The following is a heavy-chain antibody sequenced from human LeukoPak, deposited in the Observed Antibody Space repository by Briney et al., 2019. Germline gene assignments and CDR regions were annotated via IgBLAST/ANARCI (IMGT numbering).Heavy chain of an antibody. CDR2: ISPTGDST. CDR3: AREASGGYFDY. CDR1: GYTFNSYY. J-gene: IGHJ4*02. Sequence: SVKVSCKASGYTFNSYYMHWVRHAPGQGLECVGLISPTGDSTNYAQTFRGRVIMTRDTSTNTVYMDLSSLRSEDTAVYYCAREASGGYFDYWGQGTLVIVSS. V-gene: IGHV1-46*02. D-gene: IGHD4-23*01.